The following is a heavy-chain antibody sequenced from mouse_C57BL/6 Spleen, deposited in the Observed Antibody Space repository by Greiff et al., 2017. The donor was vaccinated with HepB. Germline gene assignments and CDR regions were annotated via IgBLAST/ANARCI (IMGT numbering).Heavy chain of an antibody. V-gene: IGHV5-9-1*02. Sequence: DVQLQESGEGLVKPGGSLKLSCAASGFTFSSYAMSWVRQTPEKRLEWVAYISSGGDYIYYADTVKGRFTISRDNARNTLYLQMSSLKSEDTAMYYCTRDDYEEGFAYWGQGTLVTVSA. CDR1: GFTFSSYA. D-gene: IGHD2-4*01. CDR2: ISSGGDYI. CDR3: TRDDYEEGFAY. J-gene: IGHJ3*01.